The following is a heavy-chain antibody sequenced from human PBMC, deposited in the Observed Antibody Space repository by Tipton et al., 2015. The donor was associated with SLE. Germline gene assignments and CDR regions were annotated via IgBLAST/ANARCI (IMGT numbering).Heavy chain of an antibody. D-gene: IGHD2-21*02. CDR1: GGSFSGYY. CDR3: ARRIAYCGGDCYPTDAFDI. CDR2: INHRGST. J-gene: IGHJ3*02. Sequence: TLSLTCAVYGGSFSGYYWSWIRQPPGKGLAYIGEINHRGSTNYNPSLKSRVTISVDTSKNQFSLKLSSVTAADTAVYYCARRIAYCGGDCYPTDAFDIWGQGTMVTVSS. V-gene: IGHV4-34*01.